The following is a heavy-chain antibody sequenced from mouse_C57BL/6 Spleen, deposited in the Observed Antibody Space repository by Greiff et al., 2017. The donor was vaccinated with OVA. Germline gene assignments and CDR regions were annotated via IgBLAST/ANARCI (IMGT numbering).Heavy chain of an antibody. D-gene: IGHD1-1*01. CDR1: GFTFSSYA. Sequence: EVQLQESGEGLVKPGGSLKLSCAASGFTFSSYAMSWVRQTPKKRLEWVAYISSGGDYIYYADTVKGRFTISRDNARNTLYLQMSSLKSEDTAMYYCTRDYYGSSYVNYFDYWGQGTTLTVSS. CDR2: ISSGGDYI. V-gene: IGHV5-9-1*02. J-gene: IGHJ2*01. CDR3: TRDYYGSSYVNYFDY.